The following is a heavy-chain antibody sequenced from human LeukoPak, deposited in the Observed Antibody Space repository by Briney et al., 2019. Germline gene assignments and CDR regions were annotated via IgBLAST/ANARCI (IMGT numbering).Heavy chain of an antibody. CDR3: ARGPNYGARVDYLDF. Sequence: GGSLRLSCAASGFIFRNHWMSWVRQAPGGGLEWVAHIKQDGSETQYVDSVEGRFTLSRDDAKNSVYLQMNSLRVDDTAVYYCARGPNYGARVDYLDFWARGIQVTVSS. V-gene: IGHV3-7*01. J-gene: IGHJ4*02. CDR2: IKQDGSET. CDR1: GFIFRNHW. D-gene: IGHD4-17*01.